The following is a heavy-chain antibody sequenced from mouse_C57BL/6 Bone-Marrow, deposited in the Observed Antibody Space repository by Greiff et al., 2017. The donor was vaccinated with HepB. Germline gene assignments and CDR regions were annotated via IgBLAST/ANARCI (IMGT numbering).Heavy chain of an antibody. CDR3: VRDEGDYDEEAGWFAY. V-gene: IGHV10-3*01. CDR1: GFTFNTYA. D-gene: IGHD2-4*01. Sequence: GGGLVQPKGSLKLSCAASGFTFNTYAMHWVRQAPGKGLEWVARIRSKSSNYATYYADSVKDRFTISRDDSQSMLYLQMNNLKTEDTAMYYCVRDEGDYDEEAGWFAYWGQGTLVTVSA. CDR2: IRSKSSNYAT. J-gene: IGHJ3*01.